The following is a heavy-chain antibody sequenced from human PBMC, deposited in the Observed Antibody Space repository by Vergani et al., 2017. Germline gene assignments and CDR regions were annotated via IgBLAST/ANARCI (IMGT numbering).Heavy chain of an antibody. J-gene: IGHJ4*02. CDR3: ARESSYYYDSSGYFTY. CDR1: GGSISSGSYY. V-gene: IGHV4-61*02. CDR2: IYTSGST. Sequence: QVQLQESGPGLVKPSQTLSLTCTVSGGSISSGSYYWSWIRQPAGKGLEWIGRIYTSGSTNYNPSLKSRVTISVDTSKSQFSLKRSCVTAADTAVYYCARESSYYYDSSGYFTYWGQGTLVTVSS. D-gene: IGHD3-22*01.